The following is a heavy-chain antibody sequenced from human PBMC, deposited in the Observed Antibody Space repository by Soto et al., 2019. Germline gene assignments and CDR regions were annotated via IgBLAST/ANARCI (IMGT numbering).Heavy chain of an antibody. CDR1: GGTFSSLG. J-gene: IGHJ4*02. Sequence: QVQLVQSGAEVKRPGSSVKVSCEASGGTFSSLGFIWVRQAPGQGLEWMGGIIPISGRTTFAPKFLGRVTITADESTRTTYMELSALTSDDTAIYYCATRVTQGRWLEFADYWGQGTLVTVSS. V-gene: IGHV1-69*01. CDR3: ATRVTQGRWLEFADY. D-gene: IGHD5-12*01. CDR2: IIPISGRT.